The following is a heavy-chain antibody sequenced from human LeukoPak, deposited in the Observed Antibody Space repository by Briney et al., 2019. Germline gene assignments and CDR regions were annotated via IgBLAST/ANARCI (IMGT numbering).Heavy chain of an antibody. J-gene: IGHJ4*02. D-gene: IGHD3-16*01. Sequence: GGSLRLSCAASGFTFDDYAMHWVRQAPGKGLEWVSGISWNSGSIGYADSVKGRFIISRDNAKNSLSLEMNSLRADDTAVYYCVRDHNWAFDYWGQGTLVTVSS. CDR1: GFTFDDYA. CDR3: VRDHNWAFDY. V-gene: IGHV3-9*01. CDR2: ISWNSGSI.